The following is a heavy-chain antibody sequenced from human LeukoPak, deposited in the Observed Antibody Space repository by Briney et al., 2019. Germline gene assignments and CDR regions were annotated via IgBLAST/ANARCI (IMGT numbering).Heavy chain of an antibody. J-gene: IGHJ4*02. D-gene: IGHD3-22*01. Sequence: QPGGSLRLSCTVSGFTVSSNSMSWVRQAPGKGLEWVSFIYSDNTHYSDSVKGRFTISRDNAKNSLYLQMNSLRAEDTAVYYCARYYYDSSGYYYFDYWGQGTLVTVSS. CDR1: GFTVSSNS. CDR2: IYSDNT. V-gene: IGHV3-53*01. CDR3: ARYYYDSSGYYYFDY.